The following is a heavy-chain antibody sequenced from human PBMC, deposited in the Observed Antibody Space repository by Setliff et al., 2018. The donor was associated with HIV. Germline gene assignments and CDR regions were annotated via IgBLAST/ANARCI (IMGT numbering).Heavy chain of an antibody. J-gene: IGHJ6*02. Sequence: ASVKVSCKASGYTFTSYDINWVRQATGQGLEWMGWMDPNSGNTGYAQKFQGRVTMTRNTSIRTAYMELSSLRSEDTAVYYCARDRKIVDPKIYYYYGMDVWGQGTTVTVSS. CDR1: GYTFTSYD. CDR3: ARDRKIVDPKIYYYYGMDV. V-gene: IGHV1-8*02. D-gene: IGHD3-22*01. CDR2: MDPNSGNT.